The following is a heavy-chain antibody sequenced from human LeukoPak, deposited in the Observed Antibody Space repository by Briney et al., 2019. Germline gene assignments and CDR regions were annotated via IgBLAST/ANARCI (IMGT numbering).Heavy chain of an antibody. CDR1: GYTFTGYY. CDR3: ARLTDFDWPYSDY. D-gene: IGHD3-9*01. Sequence: ASVKVSCKASGYTFTGYYMHWVRQAPGQGLEWMGRINPNSGGTNYAQKFQGGVTMTRDTSISTAYMELSRLRSDDTAVYYCARLTDFDWPYSDYWGQGTLVTVSS. V-gene: IGHV1-2*06. CDR2: INPNSGGT. J-gene: IGHJ4*02.